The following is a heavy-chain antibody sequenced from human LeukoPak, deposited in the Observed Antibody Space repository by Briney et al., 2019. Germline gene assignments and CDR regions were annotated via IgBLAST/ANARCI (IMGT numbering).Heavy chain of an antibody. CDR3: ARGPPLFDP. J-gene: IGHJ5*02. V-gene: IGHV3-48*04. CDR2: IDISSSST. CDR1: GFTFSDYT. Sequence: GGSLRLSCVASGFTFSDYTMSWVRQAPGKGLEWISYIDISSSSTYYADSVKGRFTISRDNAKNSLDLQMSSLRAEDTALYYCARGPPLFDPWGQGTLVTVSS.